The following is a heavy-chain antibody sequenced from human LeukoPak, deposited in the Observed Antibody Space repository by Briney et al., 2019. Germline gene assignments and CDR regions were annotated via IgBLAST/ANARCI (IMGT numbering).Heavy chain of an antibody. J-gene: IGHJ4*02. CDR1: GFTFSDYY. CDR3: ARDPLRGIAVAGHEDY. CDR2: ISSSGSTI. Sequence: GGSLRLSCAASGFTFSDYYMSWIRQAPGKGLEWVPYISSSGSTIYYADSVKGRFTISRDNAKNSLYLQMNSLRAEDTAVYYCARDPLRGIAVAGHEDYWGQGTLVTVSS. V-gene: IGHV3-11*04. D-gene: IGHD6-19*01.